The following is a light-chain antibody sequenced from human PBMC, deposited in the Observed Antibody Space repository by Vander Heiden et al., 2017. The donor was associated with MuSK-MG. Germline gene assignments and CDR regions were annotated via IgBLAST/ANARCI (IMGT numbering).Light chain of an antibody. CDR2: KAS. Sequence: DIQMTQSPSTLSASVGDRVTITCRASQSISSWLAWYQQKPGKAPKLLIYKASSLESGVPSRSSGSGSGTEFTLTISSLQPDDFATYYCQQDNSYPLTFGGGTKVEIK. V-gene: IGKV1-5*03. J-gene: IGKJ4*01. CDR1: QSISSW. CDR3: QQDNSYPLT.